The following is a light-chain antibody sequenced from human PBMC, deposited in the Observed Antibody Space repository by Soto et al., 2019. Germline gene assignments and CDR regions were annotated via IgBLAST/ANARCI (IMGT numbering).Light chain of an antibody. CDR1: QSVLYSSNNMNY. CDR2: WAS. Sequence: DIVMTQSPDSMAVSLGERATLNCKSSQSVLYSSNNMNYLAWYQQKAGQPPKMLIYWASTRESGVPDRFSGSGSGTDFTLTISSLQAEDVAVYYCQQYLRAPYAFGQGTKLEIK. J-gene: IGKJ2*01. CDR3: QQYLRAPYA. V-gene: IGKV4-1*01.